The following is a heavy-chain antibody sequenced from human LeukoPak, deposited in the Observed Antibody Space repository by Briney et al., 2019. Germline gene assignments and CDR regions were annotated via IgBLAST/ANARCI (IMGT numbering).Heavy chain of an antibody. CDR3: ARDGGWQELVYYFDY. Sequence: GGSLRLSCAASGFTFNNYGMHWVRQAPGKGLEWAAVISYDGSNKYYADSVKGRFTISRDNSKNTLYVQMNSLRAEDTAVYCCARDGGWQELVYYFDYWGQGTLVTVSS. CDR2: ISYDGSNK. J-gene: IGHJ4*02. D-gene: IGHD6-13*01. V-gene: IGHV3-30*19. CDR1: GFTFNNYG.